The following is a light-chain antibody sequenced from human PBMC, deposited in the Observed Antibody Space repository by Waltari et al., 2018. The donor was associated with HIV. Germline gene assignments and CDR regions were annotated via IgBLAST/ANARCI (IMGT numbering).Light chain of an antibody. V-gene: IGKV3-20*01. CDR1: HSVASSY. J-gene: IGKJ3*01. CDR2: GAS. Sequence: EVVLTQSPGTLSLSPGERATLSCRSSHSVASSYLAWYQQKPGQAPRLLIYGASSRATGIPDRFSGSGSGRDFTLTIGRLEPEDFAVYYCQHYGIFPGFTFGPGTKVEIK. CDR3: QHYGIFPGFT.